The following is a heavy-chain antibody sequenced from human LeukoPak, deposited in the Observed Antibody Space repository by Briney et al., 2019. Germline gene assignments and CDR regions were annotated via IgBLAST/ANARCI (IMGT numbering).Heavy chain of an antibody. V-gene: IGHV3-30*03. CDR2: ISYDGSSK. CDR3: ATDRDYYDSSGYYFDY. CDR1: RFTFSRYG. J-gene: IGHJ4*02. Sequence: GGSLRLSCAASRFTFSRYGMHWVRQAPGEGPDWLTFISYDGSSKYYADSVKGRVTISRDNSKNTLYLQMNNLRAEDTAVYYCATDRDYYDSSGYYFDYWGQGTLVTVSS. D-gene: IGHD3-22*01.